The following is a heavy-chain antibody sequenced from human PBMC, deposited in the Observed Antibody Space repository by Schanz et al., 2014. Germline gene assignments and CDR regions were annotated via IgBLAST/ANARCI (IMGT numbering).Heavy chain of an antibody. CDR2: ISSDGSNK. J-gene: IGHJ3*02. Sequence: QVQLVESGGGVVQPGRSLRLSCAASGFTFSTYAMHWVRQAPGKGLEWVAAISSDGSNKFYADSVKGRLTLSRDNSKNTVYLQMNSLRAEDTALYFCATDYSGGGCHIWGQGTMVTVSS. CDR3: ATDYSGGGCHI. D-gene: IGHD6-19*01. V-gene: IGHV3-30*03. CDR1: GFTFSTYA.